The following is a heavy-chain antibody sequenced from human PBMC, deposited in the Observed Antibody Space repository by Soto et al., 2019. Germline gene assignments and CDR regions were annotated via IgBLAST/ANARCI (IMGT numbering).Heavy chain of an antibody. CDR3: AKDWPTDEVVAAHFDY. V-gene: IGHV3-23*01. Sequence: GGSLRLSCAASGFTFSSYAMSWVRQAPGKGLEWVSAISGSGGSTYYADSVKGRFTISRDNSKNTLYLQMNSLRAEDTAVYYCAKDWPTDEVVAAHFDYWGQGTLVTVSS. D-gene: IGHD2-15*01. CDR1: GFTFSSYA. J-gene: IGHJ4*02. CDR2: ISGSGGST.